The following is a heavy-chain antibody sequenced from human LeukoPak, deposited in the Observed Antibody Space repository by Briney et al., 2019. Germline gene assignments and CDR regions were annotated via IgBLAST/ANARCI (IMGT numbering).Heavy chain of an antibody. CDR3: GAAAGTGNWFDP. V-gene: IGHV1-69*05. CDR2: IIPIFGTA. Sequence: ASVKVSCKASGGTFSSYAISWVRQAHGQGLEWMGGIIPIFGTANYAQKFQGRVTITTDESTSTAYMELSSLRSEDTAVYYCGAAAGTGNWFDPWGQGTLVTVSS. CDR1: GGTFSSYA. J-gene: IGHJ5*02. D-gene: IGHD6-13*01.